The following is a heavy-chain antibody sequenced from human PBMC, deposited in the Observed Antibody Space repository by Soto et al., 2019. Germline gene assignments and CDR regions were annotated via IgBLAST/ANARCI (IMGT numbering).Heavy chain of an antibody. J-gene: IGHJ5*02. CDR3: ARASLGYCSSTSCRSNWFDP. V-gene: IGHV4-30-2*01. Sequence: SETLSLTCAVSGGSISSGGYCWSWIRQPPGKGLERIGYIYHSGSTYYNPSLKSRVTISVDRSKNQFSLKLSSVTAADTAVYYCARASLGYCSSTSCRSNWFDPWGQGTLFTVS. D-gene: IGHD2-2*01. CDR1: GGSISSGGYC. CDR2: IYHSGST.